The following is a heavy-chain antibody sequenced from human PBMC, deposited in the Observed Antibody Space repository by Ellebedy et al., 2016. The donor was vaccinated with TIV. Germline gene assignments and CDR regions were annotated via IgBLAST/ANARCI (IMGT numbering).Heavy chain of an antibody. V-gene: IGHV3-23*01. Sequence: GESLKISCAASGFTFSSYAMSWVRQAPGKGLEWVSAISGSDGSTSYADSVKGRFTISRDNSKNTLYLQMNSLRAEDTALYYCVKEGGNGDHPTTFDCWGHGTLVTVSS. J-gene: IGHJ4*01. CDR1: GFTFSSYA. D-gene: IGHD4-17*01. CDR2: ISGSDGST. CDR3: VKEGGNGDHPTTFDC.